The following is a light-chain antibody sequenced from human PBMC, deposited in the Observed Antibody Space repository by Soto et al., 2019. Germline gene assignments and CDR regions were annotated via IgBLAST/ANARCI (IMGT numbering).Light chain of an antibody. CDR2: EGT. V-gene: IGLV2-23*01. Sequence: QSALTQPASVSGSPGQSITISCTGTSSDVGRYNFVSWYQQHPGKAPKVMIYEGTKRPSGVSNRFSGSKSGNTASLTISGIQAEDVADYYCCSYAGSSTWMFGGGTNLTVL. J-gene: IGLJ3*02. CDR3: CSYAGSSTWM. CDR1: SSDVGRYNF.